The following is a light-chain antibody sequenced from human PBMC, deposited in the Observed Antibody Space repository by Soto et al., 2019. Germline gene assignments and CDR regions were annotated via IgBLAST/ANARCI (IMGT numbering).Light chain of an antibody. CDR3: GAWDTSLTVYV. J-gene: IGLJ1*01. V-gene: IGLV1-51*01. CDR1: SSNIADNS. CDR2: DSD. Sequence: QSVLTQPPSVSAAPGQEVTISCSGSSSNIADNSVSWYQHLPGTAPKLLIYDSDRRPSGIPARFSGSKSGTSATLGITGLQTGDEADYYCGAWDTSLTVYVFGSGTKLTVL.